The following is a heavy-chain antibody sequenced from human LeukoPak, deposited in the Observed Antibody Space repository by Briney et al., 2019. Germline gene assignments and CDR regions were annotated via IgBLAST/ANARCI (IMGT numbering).Heavy chain of an antibody. J-gene: IGHJ4*02. V-gene: IGHV3-23*01. CDR1: GFTFSSYA. CDR3: ARGDSSSSGAPDY. CDR2: ISGSGGST. D-gene: IGHD6-6*01. Sequence: GGSLRLSCAASGFTFSSYAMSWVRQAPGKGLEWVSAISGSGGSTYYADSVKGRFTISRDNAKNSLYLQMNSLRAEDTAVYYCARGDSSSSGAPDYWGQGTLVTVSS.